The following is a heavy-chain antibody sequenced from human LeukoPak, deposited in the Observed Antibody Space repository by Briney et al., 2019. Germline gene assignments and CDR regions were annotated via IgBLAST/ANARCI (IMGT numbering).Heavy chain of an antibody. CDR1: GASISGYF. CDR2: ISYSGST. D-gene: IGHD2-2*01. V-gene: IGHV4-59*12. Sequence: SETLSLTCAVSGASISGYFWSWIRQPPGKGLEWIGYISYSGSTTYNPSLKSRVTISVDTSKNQFSLKLSSVTAADTAVYYCARGEYQLLSDWGQGTLVTVSS. J-gene: IGHJ4*02. CDR3: ARGEYQLLSD.